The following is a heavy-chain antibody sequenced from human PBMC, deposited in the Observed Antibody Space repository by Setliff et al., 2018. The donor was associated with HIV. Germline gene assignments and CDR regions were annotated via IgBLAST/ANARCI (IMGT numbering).Heavy chain of an antibody. CDR1: GDSISSDAYY. D-gene: IGHD2-15*01. J-gene: IGHJ5*02. V-gene: IGHV4-31*03. CDR2: ISYSGGS. Sequence: PSETLSPTCTVSGDSISSDAYYWSWIRQHPEKGLEWVGYISYSGGSYYNPSLKSRISISMDTSKNQFSLKLKSVTAADTAVYYCARLNVEMFVVMAATPGWFGPWGQGILVTVSS. CDR3: ARLNVEMFVVMAATPGWFGP.